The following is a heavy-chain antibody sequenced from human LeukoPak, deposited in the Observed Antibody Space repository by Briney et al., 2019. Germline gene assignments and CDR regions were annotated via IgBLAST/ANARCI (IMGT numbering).Heavy chain of an antibody. Sequence: GGSLRLSCAVSGFTVSSNYMTWVRQAPGKGLEWASGISGSGDTTYYADSVKGRFTISRDSSKNTLILQMSSLRAEDTAVYYCAKAGLDGGSIAVAATDYFDYWGQGALVTVSS. CDR1: GFTVSSNY. J-gene: IGHJ4*02. CDR2: ISGSGDTT. CDR3: AKAGLDGGSIAVAATDYFDY. V-gene: IGHV3-23*01. D-gene: IGHD6-19*01.